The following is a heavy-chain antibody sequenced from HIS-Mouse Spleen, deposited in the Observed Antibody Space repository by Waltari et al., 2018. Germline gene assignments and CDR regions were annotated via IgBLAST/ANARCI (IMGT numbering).Heavy chain of an antibody. V-gene: IGHV4-34*01. CDR3: VRGPGIAAAGDY. Sequence: GKGLEWIGEINHSGSTNYNPYLKSRVTISVDTSKNQFSLKLSSVTAADTAVYYCVRGPGIAAAGDYWGQGTLVTVSS. D-gene: IGHD6-13*01. CDR2: INHSGST. J-gene: IGHJ4*02.